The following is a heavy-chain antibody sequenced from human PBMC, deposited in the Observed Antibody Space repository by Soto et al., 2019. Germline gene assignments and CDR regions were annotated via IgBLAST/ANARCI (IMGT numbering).Heavy chain of an antibody. D-gene: IGHD2-15*01. V-gene: IGHV3-21*01. J-gene: IGHJ6*02. CDR3: VACSGGRCYSGNGMDV. CDR2: ISSGSDYI. Sequence: GGSLRLSCAASGFTFSSYAMHWVRQAPGMGLQWVSAISSGSDYIYYADSVKGRFTISRDNAKSSLCLQMNSLRAEDSAVYYCVACSGGRCYSGNGMDVWAQGTTVTVSS. CDR1: GFTFSSYA.